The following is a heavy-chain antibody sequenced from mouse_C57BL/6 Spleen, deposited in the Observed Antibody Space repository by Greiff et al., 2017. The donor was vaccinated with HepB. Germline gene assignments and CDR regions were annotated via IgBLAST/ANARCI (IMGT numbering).Heavy chain of an antibody. Sequence: VQLQQSGAELVRPGTSVKLSCKASGYTFTSYWMHWVKQRPGQGLEWIGVIDPSDSYTNYNQKFKGKATLTVDTSSSTAYMQLSSLTSEDSAVYYCARGGYYYGSSYGWYFDVWGTGTTVTVSS. J-gene: IGHJ1*03. V-gene: IGHV1-59*01. D-gene: IGHD1-1*01. CDR3: ARGGYYYGSSYGWYFDV. CDR2: IDPSDSYT. CDR1: GYTFTSYW.